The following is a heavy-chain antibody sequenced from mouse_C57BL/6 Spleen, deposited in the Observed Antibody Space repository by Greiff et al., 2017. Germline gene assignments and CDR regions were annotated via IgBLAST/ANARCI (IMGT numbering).Heavy chain of an antibody. D-gene: IGHD3-3*01. Sequence: QVQLQQSGAELVKPGASVKISCKASGYAFSSYWMNWVKQRPGKGLEWIGQIYPGDGDTNYNGKFKGKSTLTADKSSSTAYMQLSSLTSEDAAVYFCARSGQLEGFDYWCQGTTLTVSS. CDR1: GYAFSSYW. CDR3: ARSGQLEGFDY. V-gene: IGHV1-80*01. J-gene: IGHJ2*01. CDR2: IYPGDGDT.